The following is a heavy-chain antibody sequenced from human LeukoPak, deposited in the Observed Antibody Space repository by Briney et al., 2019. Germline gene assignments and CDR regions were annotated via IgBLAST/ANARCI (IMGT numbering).Heavy chain of an antibody. Sequence: SETLSLTCAVYGGSFSGYYWSWIRQPPGKGLEWIGEINHSGSTYYNPSLKSRVTISVDTSKNQFSLKLSSVTAADTAVYYCARDQGIVATIDFDYWGQGTLVTVSS. V-gene: IGHV4-34*01. CDR2: INHSGST. D-gene: IGHD5-12*01. J-gene: IGHJ4*02. CDR1: GGSFSGYY. CDR3: ARDQGIVATIDFDY.